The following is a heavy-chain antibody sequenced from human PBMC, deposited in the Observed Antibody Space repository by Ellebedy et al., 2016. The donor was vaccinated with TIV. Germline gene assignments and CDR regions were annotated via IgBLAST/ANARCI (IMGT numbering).Heavy chain of an antibody. V-gene: IGHV3-7*03. D-gene: IGHD4-23*01. Sequence: PGGSLRLSCAASGFSFNNYWMNWARQAPGKGLEWVANIKQDGSEQYYVDSVKGRFTISRENAKNSLYLQMNSLRGEDTAMYYCVRGAGWVTDYWGQGTLVTVSS. CDR2: IKQDGSEQ. CDR3: VRGAGWVTDY. J-gene: IGHJ4*02. CDR1: GFSFNNYW.